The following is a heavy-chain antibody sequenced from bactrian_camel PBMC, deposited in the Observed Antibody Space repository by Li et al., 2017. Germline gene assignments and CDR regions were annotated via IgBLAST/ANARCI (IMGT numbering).Heavy chain of an antibody. CDR2: IYGYDYQSNA. V-gene: IGHV3-2*01. Sequence: QVQLVESGGGLVQPGGSLRVSCAASGFTFSTYDMSWVRQAPGKGLEWVSSIYGYDYQSNAYYADSVKGRFTVSRDNAKNTVYLQMDSLKSEDTALYYCVTASTLAARVHDGIWYPTSFGFWGQGTQVTVS. J-gene: IGHJ6*01. CDR3: VTASTLAARVHDGIWYPTSFGF. CDR1: GFTFSTYD. D-gene: IGHD6*01.